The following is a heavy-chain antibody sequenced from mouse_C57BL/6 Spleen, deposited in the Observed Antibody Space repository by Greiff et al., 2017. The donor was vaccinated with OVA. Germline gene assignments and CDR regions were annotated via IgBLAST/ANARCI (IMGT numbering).Heavy chain of an antibody. CDR1: GYTFTSYW. V-gene: IGHV1-69*01. Sequence: VQLKQPGAELVMPGASVKLSCKASGYTFTSYWMHWVKQRPGQGLEWIGEIDPSDSYTNYNQKFKGKSTLTVDKSSSTAYMQLSSLTSEDSAVYYCAREGTTNAMDYWGQGTSVTVSS. J-gene: IGHJ4*01. CDR3: AREGTTNAMDY. D-gene: IGHD1-1*01. CDR2: IDPSDSYT.